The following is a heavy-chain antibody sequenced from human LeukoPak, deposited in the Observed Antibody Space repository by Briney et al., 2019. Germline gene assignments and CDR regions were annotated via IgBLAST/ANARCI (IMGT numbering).Heavy chain of an antibody. CDR2: ISAYNGNT. CDR3: ARGSTSCCNWFDP. Sequence: ASVKVSCKASGGTFSSYAISWVRQAPGQGLEWMGWISAYNGNTNYAQKLQGRVTMTTDTSTSTAYMELRSLRSDDTAVYYCARGSTSCCNWFDPWGQGTLVTDSS. J-gene: IGHJ5*02. D-gene: IGHD2-2*01. CDR1: GGTFSSYA. V-gene: IGHV1-18*01.